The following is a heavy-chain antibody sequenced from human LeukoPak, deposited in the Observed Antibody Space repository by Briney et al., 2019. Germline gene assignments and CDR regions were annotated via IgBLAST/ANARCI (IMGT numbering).Heavy chain of an antibody. CDR2: IYTSGST. D-gene: IGHD3-10*01. CDR3: ARLGHYYGSGSYSVYYYMDV. V-gene: IGHV4-4*07. CDR1: NYSISTDYY. Sequence: SETLSLTCSVSNYSISTDYYWGWIRQPAGKGLEWIGRIYTSGSTNYNPSLKSRVTMSVDTSKNQFSLKLSSVTAADTAVYYCARLGHYYGSGSYSVYYYMDVWGKGTTVTISS. J-gene: IGHJ6*03.